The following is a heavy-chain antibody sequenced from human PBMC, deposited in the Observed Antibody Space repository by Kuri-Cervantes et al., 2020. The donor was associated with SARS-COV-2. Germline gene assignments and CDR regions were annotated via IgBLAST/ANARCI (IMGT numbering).Heavy chain of an antibody. CDR3: AGEGYCSGGSCFDY. V-gene: IGHV4-59*01. Sequence: SETLSLTCTVSGGSIRSYYWSWIRQPPGKGLEWIGYIYYSGSTNYNPSLKSRVTISVDTSKNQFSLKLSSVTAADTAVYYCAGEGYCSGGSCFDYWGQGTLVTVSS. J-gene: IGHJ4*02. CDR2: IYYSGST. CDR1: GGSIRSYY. D-gene: IGHD2-15*01.